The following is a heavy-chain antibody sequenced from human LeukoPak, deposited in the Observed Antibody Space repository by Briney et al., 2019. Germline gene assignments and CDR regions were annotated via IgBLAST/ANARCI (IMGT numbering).Heavy chain of an antibody. CDR1: GFTFSSYG. J-gene: IGHJ6*03. CDR2: ISGSGGST. CDR3: AKSEVVVPDYYYYYYMVV. D-gene: IGHD2-2*01. Sequence: GGSLRLSCAASGFTFSSYGMSWVRQAPGKGLEWVSAISGSGGSTYYADSVKGRFTISRDNSKNTLYMQMNSLRAEDTAVYYCAKSEVVVPDYYYYYYMVVWGKGSTVAIAS. V-gene: IGHV3-23*01.